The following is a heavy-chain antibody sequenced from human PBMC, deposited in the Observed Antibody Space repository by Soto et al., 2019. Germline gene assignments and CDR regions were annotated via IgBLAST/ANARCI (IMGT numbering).Heavy chain of an antibody. Sequence: ASVKVSCKVSGYTLTELSMHWVRQAPGKGLEWMGGFDPEDGETIYAQKFQGRVTMTEDTSTDTAYMELSSLRSEDTAVYYCATWLGFFGKIPGGVVEDAFDIWGQGTIVTVSS. CDR1: GYTLTELS. J-gene: IGHJ3*02. CDR3: ATWLGFFGKIPGGVVEDAFDI. CDR2: FDPEDGET. D-gene: IGHD2-15*01. V-gene: IGHV1-24*01.